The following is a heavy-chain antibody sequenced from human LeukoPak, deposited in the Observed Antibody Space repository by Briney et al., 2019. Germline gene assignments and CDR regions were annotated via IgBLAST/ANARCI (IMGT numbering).Heavy chain of an antibody. CDR1: GFSLSDYY. CDR2: ISGSGSDI. Sequence: GGSLRLSCAASGFSLSDYYMSWIRQAPGKGLESLSYISGSGSDISYADSVNGRFTVSRDNAKKSLYLQMNSLRPEDTAMYYCSRGPRRLDYWGQGTLVTVSS. CDR3: SRGPRRLDY. V-gene: IGHV3-11*01. J-gene: IGHJ4*02.